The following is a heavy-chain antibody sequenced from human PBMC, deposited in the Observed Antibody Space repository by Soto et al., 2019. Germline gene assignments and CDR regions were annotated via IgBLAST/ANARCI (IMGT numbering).Heavy chain of an antibody. CDR1: GFTFSASS. D-gene: IGHD1-1*01. Sequence: EFQLVESGGGLVQPGGSVRLSCATSGFTFSASSMHWVRQASGKGLEWLGRIRSEAHNYATVYSDLVKGRLNISRDNSKNTLFLQMNSLRAEDTAIYYCARGTTTSAFSAMDVWGQGTTVTVSS. V-gene: IGHV3-73*01. CDR2: IRSEAHNYAT. CDR3: ARGTTTSAFSAMDV. J-gene: IGHJ6*02.